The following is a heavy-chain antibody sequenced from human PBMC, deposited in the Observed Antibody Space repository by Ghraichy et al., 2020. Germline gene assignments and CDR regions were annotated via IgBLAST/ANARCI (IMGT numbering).Heavy chain of an antibody. CDR3: VRDYMWSQDL. CDR1: GFKFSDYH. Sequence: GESLNISCAASGFKFSDYHMHWVRQAPGKGLEWLAYINGHGTPTYYADSVKGRFTISRDNTENSLFLQMSSLGAEDSGLYYCVRDYMWSQDLWGRGTLVTVSS. V-gene: IGHV3-48*03. CDR2: INGHGTPT. J-gene: IGHJ2*01. D-gene: IGHD2-21*01.